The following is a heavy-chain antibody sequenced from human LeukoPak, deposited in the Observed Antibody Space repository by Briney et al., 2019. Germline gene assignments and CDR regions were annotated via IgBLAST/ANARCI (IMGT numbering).Heavy chain of an antibody. Sequence: GGSLRLSCVASEFIINTAAMSWVRQAPGKGLEWVASITKYDGRTYYADSVKGRFSISRDNSENTVYLQMNSLRDDDTGMYFCAKDHHSSGWPSFYSWGQGTLVTVSS. V-gene: IGHV3-23*01. CDR2: ITKYDGRT. J-gene: IGHJ4*02. D-gene: IGHD6-19*01. CDR3: AKDHHSSGWPSFYS. CDR1: EFIINTAA.